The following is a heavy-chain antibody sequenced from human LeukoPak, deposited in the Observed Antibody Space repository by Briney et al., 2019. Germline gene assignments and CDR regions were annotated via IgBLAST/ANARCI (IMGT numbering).Heavy chain of an antibody. D-gene: IGHD2-2*01. Sequence: ASVKVSCKASGYTFTSYYMHWVRQAPGQGLEWMGIINPSGGSTSYAQKFQGRVTMTRDMSTSTVYMELSSLRSEDTAVYYCARMWCSSTSRYYFDYWGQGTLVTVSS. J-gene: IGHJ4*02. CDR2: INPSGGST. V-gene: IGHV1-46*01. CDR1: GYTFTSYY. CDR3: ARMWCSSTSRYYFDY.